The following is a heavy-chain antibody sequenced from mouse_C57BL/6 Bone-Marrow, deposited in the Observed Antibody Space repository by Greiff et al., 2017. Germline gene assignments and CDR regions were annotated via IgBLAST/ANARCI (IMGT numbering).Heavy chain of an antibody. CDR3: AREGFITTVVYWYFDV. J-gene: IGHJ1*03. D-gene: IGHD1-1*01. CDR1: GYTFTDYY. Sequence: VQLQQSGPVLVKPGASVKMSCKASGYTFTDYYMNWVKQSHGKSLEWIGVINPYNGGTSYNQKFKGKATLTVDKPSSTAYMELNSLTSDDSAVYYCAREGFITTVVYWYFDVWGTGTTVTVSS. CDR2: INPYNGGT. V-gene: IGHV1-19*01.